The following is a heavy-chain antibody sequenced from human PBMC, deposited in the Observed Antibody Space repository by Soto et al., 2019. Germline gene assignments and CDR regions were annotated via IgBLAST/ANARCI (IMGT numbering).Heavy chain of an antibody. D-gene: IGHD2-21*02. J-gene: IGHJ4*02. CDR2: IYYSGRT. CDR3: ARQRTTVVTQAYFDH. CDR1: GESISSSSYY. Sequence: PSETLSLACIVSGESISSSSYYWGWIRQPPGKVLEWIGSIYYSGRTYYNPSFKSRVTIXXXXSXNXFXLXXSPVTXTDTAVYYCARQRTTVVTQAYFDHWGQGALVT. V-gene: IGHV4-39*01.